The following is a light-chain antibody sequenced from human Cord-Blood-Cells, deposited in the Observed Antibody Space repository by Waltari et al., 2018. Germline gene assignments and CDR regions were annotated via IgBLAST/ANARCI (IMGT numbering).Light chain of an antibody. J-gene: IGLJ3*02. Sequence: QSALTQPASVSGSPGQSITISCTGTSSDVGGYNYVSWYQQHPGKAPKLMIYEVSNRPSGVSNRCSGSKSGNTASLNIAGLQAEDEADYYCSSYTSSSTLWVFGGGTKLTVL. CDR1: SSDVGGYNY. CDR3: SSYTSSSTLWV. V-gene: IGLV2-14*01. CDR2: EVS.